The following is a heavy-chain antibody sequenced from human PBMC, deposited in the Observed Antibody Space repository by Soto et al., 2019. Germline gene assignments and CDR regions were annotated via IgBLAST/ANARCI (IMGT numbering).Heavy chain of an antibody. CDR3: AKESSTGYYRTADY. J-gene: IGHJ4*01. D-gene: IGHD3-9*01. CDR2: TTYDERDT. Sequence: QVQLVESGGGVVQPGTSLRLSCAASGFTLSCCGMHWVRQAPGKGLEWVAVTTYDERDTHYADSVKGRFTISRDKSKNTVDLQMNILTVEDTGIYYCAKESSTGYYRTADYWGHGTLDLVST. V-gene: IGHV3-30*18. CDR1: GFTLSCCG.